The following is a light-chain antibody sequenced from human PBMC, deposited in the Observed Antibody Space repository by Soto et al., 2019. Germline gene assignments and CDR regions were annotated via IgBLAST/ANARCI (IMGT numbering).Light chain of an antibody. J-gene: IGKJ1*01. CDR2: AAS. V-gene: IGKV1-39*01. CDR1: QSISSY. CDR3: QQSYSTPRT. Sequence: DIQMTQSPSSLYASVGDRVTITCRASQSISSYLNWYQQKPGKAPKLLIYAASSLQSGVPSRFSGSSSGTDFTLTISSLQPEDFATYYCQQSYSTPRTFGQGTKVEIK.